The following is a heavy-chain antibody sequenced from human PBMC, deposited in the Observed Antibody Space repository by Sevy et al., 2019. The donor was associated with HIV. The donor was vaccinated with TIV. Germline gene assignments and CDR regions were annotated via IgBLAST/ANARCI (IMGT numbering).Heavy chain of an antibody. J-gene: IGHJ6*02. CDR2: ISHAGINE. CDR1: GFSFSYYG. V-gene: IGHV3-30*18. D-gene: IGHD1-26*01. Sequence: GGSLRLSCIGSGFSFSYYGIHWVRQSPGKGLDWVALISHAGINEYYAESVKGRFTISRDNSKNTVYLEMNSLRNEDTAIYFCANAYSGSYSHSYLYALDVWGQGTTVTVSS. CDR3: ANAYSGSYSHSYLYALDV.